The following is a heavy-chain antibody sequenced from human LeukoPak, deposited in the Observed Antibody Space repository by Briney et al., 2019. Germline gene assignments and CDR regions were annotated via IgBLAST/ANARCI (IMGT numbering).Heavy chain of an antibody. CDR2: IRYDGSEG. V-gene: IGHV3-30*02. J-gene: IGHJ4*02. CDR3: ARDLDTAMVSPFVY. CDR1: GFTFSTYG. D-gene: IGHD5-18*01. Sequence: PGGSLRLSCAASGFTFSTYGMHWVRQAPGKGLDWVAFIRYDGSEGYYADSVKDRFTVSRDNSKNTLYLQMNSLRVEDTAVYYCARDLDTAMVSPFVYWGQGTLVTVSS.